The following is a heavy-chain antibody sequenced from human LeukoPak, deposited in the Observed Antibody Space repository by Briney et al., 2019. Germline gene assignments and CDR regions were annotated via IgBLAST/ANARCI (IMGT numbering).Heavy chain of an antibody. J-gene: IGHJ5*02. Sequence: ASVKVSCKASGYTFTSYYMHWVRQAPGQGLEWMGIINPSGGSTSYAQKFQGRVTMTRNTSISTAYMELSSLRSEDTAVYYCARVNVVVVAATLVNWFDPWGQGTLVTVSS. D-gene: IGHD2-15*01. V-gene: IGHV1-46*01. CDR1: GYTFTSYY. CDR2: INPSGGST. CDR3: ARVNVVVVAATLVNWFDP.